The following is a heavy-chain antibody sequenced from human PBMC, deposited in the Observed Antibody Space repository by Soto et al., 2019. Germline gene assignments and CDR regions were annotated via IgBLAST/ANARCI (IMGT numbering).Heavy chain of an antibody. CDR2: IYYSGST. CDR1: GGSISGGGYY. D-gene: IGHD6-19*01. Sequence: SETLSLTCTVSGGSISGGGYYWRWIRQHPGKGLEWIGYIYYSGSTYYNPSLKSRVTISVDTSKNQFSLKLSSVTAADTAVYYCARVAVAGYFDYWGQGTLVTVS. V-gene: IGHV4-31*03. CDR3: ARVAVAGYFDY. J-gene: IGHJ4*02.